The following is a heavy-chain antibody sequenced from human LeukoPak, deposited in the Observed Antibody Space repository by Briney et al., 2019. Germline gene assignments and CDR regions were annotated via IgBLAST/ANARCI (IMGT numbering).Heavy chain of an antibody. CDR3: ARVMLVTGDAFDI. CDR2: IYYSGST. V-gene: IGHV4-59*01. D-gene: IGHD2-21*02. J-gene: IGHJ3*02. CDR1: GGSISSYY. Sequence: SETLSLTCTVSGGSISSYYWSWIRQPPGKGLEWIGYIYYSGSTNYNPSLKSRVTISVDTSKNQFSLKLSSVTAADTAVYYCARVMLVTGDAFDIWGQGTMVTVSS.